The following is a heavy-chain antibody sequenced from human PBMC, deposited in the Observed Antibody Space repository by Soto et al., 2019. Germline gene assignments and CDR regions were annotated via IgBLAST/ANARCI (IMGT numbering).Heavy chain of an antibody. V-gene: IGHV3-48*03. CDR2: ISSSGSTI. CDR1: GFTFSSYE. D-gene: IGHD2-15*01. J-gene: IGHJ3*02. CDR3: ARSAHAFDI. Sequence: EVQLVESGGGLVQPGGSLRLSCAASGFTFSSYEMNWVRQAPGKGLEWVSYISSSGSTIYYADSVKGRFTISRDNAKNSLYLQMNSLRAEDTVVYYCARSAHAFDIWGQGTMVTVSS.